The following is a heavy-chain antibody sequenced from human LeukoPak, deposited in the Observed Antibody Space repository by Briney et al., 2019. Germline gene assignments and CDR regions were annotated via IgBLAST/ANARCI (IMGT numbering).Heavy chain of an antibody. CDR1: GFTFSSYE. Sequence: PGGSLRLSCAASGFTFSSYEMNWVRPAPGKGLEWVSYISSIGSTIYYADSVTGRFTISRDNAKNSLYLQTHSLIAEDTAVYYCARDEPGYWGQGTLVTVSS. J-gene: IGHJ4*02. CDR3: ARDEPGY. CDR2: ISSIGSTI. V-gene: IGHV3-48*03.